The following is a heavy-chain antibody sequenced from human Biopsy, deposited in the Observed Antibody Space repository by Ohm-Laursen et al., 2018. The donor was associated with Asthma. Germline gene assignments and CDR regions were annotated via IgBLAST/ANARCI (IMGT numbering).Heavy chain of an antibody. CDR1: GFAVSRDY. Sequence: GSLRLSCAASGFAVSRDYMFWVRQAPGKGLEWVSVIYSGGTSHTADSVRDRFTISRDYSKNTLYLQMHSLRAEDTAVYYCARGDSSNWSRYYFDYWGQGTLVTVSS. CDR2: IYSGGTS. V-gene: IGHV3-53*01. D-gene: IGHD3-22*01. J-gene: IGHJ4*02. CDR3: ARGDSSNWSRYYFDY.